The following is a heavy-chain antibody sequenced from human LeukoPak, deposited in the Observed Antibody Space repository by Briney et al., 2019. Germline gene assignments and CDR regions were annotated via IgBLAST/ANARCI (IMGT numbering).Heavy chain of an antibody. Sequence: GGSLRLSCAASGFTVSSNYMSWVRQAPGKGLEWVSVIYSGGSTYYADSVKGRFTISRDNSKNTLYLQMNSLRAEDTAVYYCARATGSSGYSNYGMDVWGQGTTVTVSS. D-gene: IGHD3-22*01. CDR3: ARATGSSGYSNYGMDV. V-gene: IGHV3-53*01. J-gene: IGHJ6*02. CDR1: GFTVSSNY. CDR2: IYSGGST.